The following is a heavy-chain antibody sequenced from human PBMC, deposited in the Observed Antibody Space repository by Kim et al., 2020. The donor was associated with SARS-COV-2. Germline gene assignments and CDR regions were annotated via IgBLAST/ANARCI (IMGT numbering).Heavy chain of an antibody. Sequence: SETLSLTCTVFGGSISSSSYYWGWIRQPPGKGLEWIGSIYYSGSTYYNPSLKSRVTISVDTSKNQFSLKLSSVTAADTAVYYCAGRPVEMATIFDYWGQGTLVTVSS. D-gene: IGHD5-12*01. CDR2: IYYSGST. CDR3: AGRPVEMATIFDY. J-gene: IGHJ4*02. V-gene: IGHV4-39*01. CDR1: GGSISSSSYY.